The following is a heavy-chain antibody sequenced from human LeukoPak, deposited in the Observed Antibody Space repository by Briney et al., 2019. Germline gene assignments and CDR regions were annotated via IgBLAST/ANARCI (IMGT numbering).Heavy chain of an antibody. Sequence: GGSLRLSCAASGFTFSSYAMSWVRQAPGKGLEWVSAISGSGGSTYYADSVKGRLTISRDNSKNTLYLQMNSLRAEDTAVYYCAKTHSTRLRWAPLDYWGQGTLVTVSS. J-gene: IGHJ4*02. CDR2: ISGSGGST. CDR3: AKTHSTRLRWAPLDY. V-gene: IGHV3-23*01. CDR1: GFTFSSYA. D-gene: IGHD4-17*01.